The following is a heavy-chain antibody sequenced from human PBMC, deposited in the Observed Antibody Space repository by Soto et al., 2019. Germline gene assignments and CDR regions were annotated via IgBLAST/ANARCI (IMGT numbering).Heavy chain of an antibody. D-gene: IGHD3-22*01. J-gene: IGHJ4*02. CDR3: AREVGDYYDSSGYYYLDY. CDR2: IYYSGST. Sequence: LSLTCTVSGGSISSYYWSWIRQPPGKGLEWIGYIYYSGSTNYNPSLKSRVTISVDTSKNQFSLKLSSVTAADTAVYYCAREVGDYYDSSGYYYLDYWGQGTLVTVSS. V-gene: IGHV4-59*01. CDR1: GGSISSYY.